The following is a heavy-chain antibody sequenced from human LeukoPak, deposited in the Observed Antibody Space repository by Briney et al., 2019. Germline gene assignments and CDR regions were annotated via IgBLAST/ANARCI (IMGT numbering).Heavy chain of an antibody. D-gene: IGHD6-19*01. Sequence: GASVKVSCKASGYTFTSYGISWVRQSPGQGLEWMGWISAYNGNTNYAQKLKGRVTMTTDTSKSTAYMELRSLRSDDTAVYYCARLPYSSGWTGAHYFDYWGQGALVTVSS. J-gene: IGHJ4*02. V-gene: IGHV1-18*01. CDR2: ISAYNGNT. CDR3: ARLPYSSGWTGAHYFDY. CDR1: GYTFTSYG.